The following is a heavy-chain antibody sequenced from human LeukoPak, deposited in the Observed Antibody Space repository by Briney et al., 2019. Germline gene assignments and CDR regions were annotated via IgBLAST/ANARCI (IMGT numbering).Heavy chain of an antibody. V-gene: IGHV3-43D*03. J-gene: IGHJ4*02. CDR3: ARRCSSTSCYTSGY. Sequence: GGSLRLSCAASGFTFDDYAMHWVRQAPGKGLEWVSLISWDGGSTYYADSVKGRFTISRDNAKNSLYLQMNSLRAEDTAVYYCARRCSSTSCYTSGYWGQGTLVTVSS. CDR2: ISWDGGST. CDR1: GFTFDDYA. D-gene: IGHD2-2*02.